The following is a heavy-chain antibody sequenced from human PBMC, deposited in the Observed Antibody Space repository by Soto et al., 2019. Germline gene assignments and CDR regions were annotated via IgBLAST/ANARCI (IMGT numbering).Heavy chain of an antibody. J-gene: IGHJ6*02. D-gene: IGHD2-15*01. V-gene: IGHV3-33*08. CDR2: IWYDGSNK. CDR1: GFTFNTYG. Sequence: ESGGGVVQPGGSLRRSCTTYGFTFNTYGMHWVRQAPGKGLEWVVIIWYDGSNKYYADSVKGRFTISRDNSKNTLYLQMNSLRAEDTALYYCARSDCTGAYCYSWPFNYGVDVWGQGTTVTVSS. CDR3: ARSDCTGAYCYSWPFNYGVDV.